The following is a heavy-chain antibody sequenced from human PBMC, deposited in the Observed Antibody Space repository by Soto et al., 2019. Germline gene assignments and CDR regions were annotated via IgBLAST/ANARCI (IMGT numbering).Heavy chain of an antibody. V-gene: IGHV3-23*01. CDR1: GFTFNRYA. J-gene: IGHJ4*02. Sequence: EVQVLESGGGLVQPGGSLRLSCTASGFTFNRYAMSWVRQAPGKGLEWVLVISGSGGRIYYAESVKGRFTISRDNSKNMLYLQMNSLRVEDTAVYYCAKDRCSGGSCDSWDSGGQGTPVTVSS. CDR2: ISGSGGRI. D-gene: IGHD2-15*01. CDR3: AKDRCSGGSCDSWDS.